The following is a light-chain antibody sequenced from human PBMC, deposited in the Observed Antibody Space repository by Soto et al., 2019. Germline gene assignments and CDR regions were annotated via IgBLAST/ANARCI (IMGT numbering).Light chain of an antibody. CDR3: GTWDSSLNVVV. CDR1: YSNIGSNF. Sequence: QSVLTQSSSASAAAGQKVTISCSGSYSNIGSNFVSWYQHFPGSAPKLVIYDNTQRPSGIPDRFSGSKSGSSATLGITGLQTGDEADYYCGTWDSSLNVVVFGGGTKLTVL. J-gene: IGLJ2*01. CDR2: DNT. V-gene: IGLV1-51*01.